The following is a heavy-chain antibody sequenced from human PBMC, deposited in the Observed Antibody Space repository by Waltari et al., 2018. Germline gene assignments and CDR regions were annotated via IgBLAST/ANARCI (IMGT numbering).Heavy chain of an antibody. CDR1: GDTANTYG. V-gene: IGHV1-69*13. D-gene: IGHD3-9*01. CDR3: AREFGGDWLRGYFDS. Sequence: QVQLVQSGAEVKKPGSSLRVSCKIIGDTANTYGINWVRRAPGEGLEWMGGTVPIYGAENYAENFQDRVTFTADESTNTAYMELHRLTSDDTAVYYCAREFGGDWLRGYFDSWGQGTPITVSS. J-gene: IGHJ4*03. CDR2: TVPIYGAE.